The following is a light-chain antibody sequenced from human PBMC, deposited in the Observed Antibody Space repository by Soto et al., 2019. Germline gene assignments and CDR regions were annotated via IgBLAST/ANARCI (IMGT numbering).Light chain of an antibody. CDR3: QSYDRTLSGVV. CDR1: SSDVGGYNY. J-gene: IGLJ2*01. CDR2: EVS. Sequence: QSVLTQPASVSGSPGQSITISCTGTSSDVGGYNYVSWYQQHPGKAPKLMIYEVSNRPSGVPDRFSASKSGTSASLAITGLQAEDEVDYYCQSYDRTLSGVVFGGGTKVTV. V-gene: IGLV2-14*01.